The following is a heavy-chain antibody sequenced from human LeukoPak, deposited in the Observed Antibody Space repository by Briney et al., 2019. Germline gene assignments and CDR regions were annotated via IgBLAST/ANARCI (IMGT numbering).Heavy chain of an antibody. CDR2: MNPNSGNT. Sequence: ASVKVSCKASGYTFTSYDINWVRQATGQGLEWMGWMNPNSGNTGYAQKFQGRVTMTRNTSISTAYMELSSLRSEDTAVYYRARMVGAMTPFDYWGQGTLVTVSS. D-gene: IGHD1-26*01. CDR3: ARMVGAMTPFDY. J-gene: IGHJ4*02. V-gene: IGHV1-8*01. CDR1: GYTFTSYD.